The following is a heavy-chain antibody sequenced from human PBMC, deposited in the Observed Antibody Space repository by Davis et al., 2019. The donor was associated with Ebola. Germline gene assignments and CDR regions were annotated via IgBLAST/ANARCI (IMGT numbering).Heavy chain of an antibody. Sequence: ASVKVSCKASGLTFTENHFHWVRQAPGQGLEWLGWINLKNGNTFYEQTFRGRVTMTRDTSVTTAYLDLAGLRSDDTAVYYCARDHDVDLWSHGISTGPVPMANFFDPWGQGTLVTVSS. D-gene: IGHD3-9*01. CDR1: GLTFTENH. CDR2: INLKNGNT. J-gene: IGHJ5*02. V-gene: IGHV1-2*02. CDR3: ARDHDVDLWSHGISTGPVPMANFFDP.